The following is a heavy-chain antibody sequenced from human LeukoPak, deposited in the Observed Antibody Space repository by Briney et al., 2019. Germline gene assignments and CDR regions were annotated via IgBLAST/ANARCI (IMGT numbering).Heavy chain of an antibody. D-gene: IGHD3-9*01. Sequence: SETLSLTCAVYGGSFSGYYWSWIRQPPGKGLEWIGEINHSGSTNYNPSLKSRVTISVDTSKNQFSLKLSSVTAADTAVYYCARLYYDILTGPLNWGQGTLVTVSS. CDR3: ARLYYDILTGPLN. J-gene: IGHJ4*02. CDR1: GGSFSGYY. CDR2: INHSGST. V-gene: IGHV4-34*01.